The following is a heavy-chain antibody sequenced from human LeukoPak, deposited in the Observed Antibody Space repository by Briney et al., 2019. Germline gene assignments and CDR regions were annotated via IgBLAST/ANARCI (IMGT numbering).Heavy chain of an antibody. CDR1: GFTFSTYS. D-gene: IGHD6-25*01. CDR3: AKDVSAASGNGFEI. CDR2: ISSDGSNK. Sequence: PGGSLRLSCAASGFTFSTYSMHWVRQAPGKGLEWVAVISSDGSNKYYADSVKGRFTISRDNSKNTLDLQMNSLRVEDTAVYYCAKDVSAASGNGFEIWGQGTMVTVSS. J-gene: IGHJ3*02. V-gene: IGHV3-30-3*01.